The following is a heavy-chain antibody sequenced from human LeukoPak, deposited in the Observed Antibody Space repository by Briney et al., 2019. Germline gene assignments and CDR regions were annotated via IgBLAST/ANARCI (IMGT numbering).Heavy chain of an antibody. CDR2: ICGSGGCT. J-gene: IGHJ4*02. D-gene: IGHD6-19*01. V-gene: IGHV3-23*01. Sequence: GGSLRLSCEASGFTFNTYAIYWARQAPGKGLEWVSGICGSGGCTYYADSVKGRFTISRDNSTNTVYLKMNSLTADATAVYYCAKTTVGYSSGRYPGWPADCWGQGTLVTVSS. CDR3: AKTTVGYSSGRYPGWPADC. CDR1: GFTFNTYA.